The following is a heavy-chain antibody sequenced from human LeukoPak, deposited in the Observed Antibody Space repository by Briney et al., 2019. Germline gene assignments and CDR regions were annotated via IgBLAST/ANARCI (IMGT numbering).Heavy chain of an antibody. CDR2: INPNSGGT. J-gene: IGHJ4*02. Sequence: ASVKVSCKAAGYTFTGYYMHWLRQAPGQGLEWMGRINPNSGGTNYAQKFQRRVTMTRDTSISTAYMELSRLRSDDTAVYYCARQGPYYYDSSGPNGYWGQGTLVTVSS. D-gene: IGHD3-22*01. CDR3: ARQGPYYYDSSGPNGY. V-gene: IGHV1-2*06. CDR1: GYTFTGYY.